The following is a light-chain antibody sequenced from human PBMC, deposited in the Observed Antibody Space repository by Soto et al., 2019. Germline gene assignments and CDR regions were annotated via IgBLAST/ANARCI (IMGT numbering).Light chain of an antibody. J-gene: IGLJ1*01. CDR1: SSDVGSYNF. CDR2: EVS. Sequence: QSALAQPAPASGSPGQSITISCTGTSSDVGSYNFVSWYQQLPGKAPKLMIYEVSTRPSGVSNRFYGSKSGNTASLTISGLQAEDEADYYCSSYTTSSNYVFGSGTKVTVL. CDR3: SSYTTSSNYV. V-gene: IGLV2-14*01.